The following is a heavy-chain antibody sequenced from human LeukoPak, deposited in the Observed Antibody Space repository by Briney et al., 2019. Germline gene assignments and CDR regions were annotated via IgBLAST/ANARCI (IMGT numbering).Heavy chain of an antibody. Sequence: ASVKVSCKASGYTFPSYGISWVRQAPGQGLEWMGWINPNSGGTNYAQKFQGRVTMTRDTSISTAYMELSRLRSDDTAVYYCASEGESGYSYGYPDAFDIWGQGTMVTVSS. J-gene: IGHJ3*02. V-gene: IGHV1-2*02. D-gene: IGHD5-18*01. CDR3: ASEGESGYSYGYPDAFDI. CDR1: GYTFPSYG. CDR2: INPNSGGT.